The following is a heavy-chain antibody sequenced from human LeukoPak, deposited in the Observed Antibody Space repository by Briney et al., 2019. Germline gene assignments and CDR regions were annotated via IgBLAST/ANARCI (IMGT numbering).Heavy chain of an antibody. J-gene: IGHJ6*02. D-gene: IGHD2-15*01. CDR3: AKEFGYCSGSSCYRYYYYPMDV. CDR2: IRGDGGDT. Sequence: GGSLRLSCAASGFSFDDYAMHWVRQPPGKGLEWVSVIRGDGGDTDYVDSVKGRFTISRDNSKDSLYLQMNSLRTEDTALYYCAKEFGYCSGSSCYRYYYYPMDVWGQGTTVTVSS. V-gene: IGHV3-43*02. CDR1: GFSFDDYA.